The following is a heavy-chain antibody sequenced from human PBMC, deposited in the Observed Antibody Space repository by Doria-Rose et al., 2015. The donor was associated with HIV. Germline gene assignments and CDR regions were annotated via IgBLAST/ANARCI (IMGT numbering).Heavy chain of an antibody. Sequence: VQLVQSGGGLVKPGGSLRLSCAASGFMFSTYHMNWVRQAPGKGLEWVSFSSSSSYIYYADSVKGRFTISRDNAKNSLYLQMNSLRAEDTALYYCARMGGDFWSGTHHGVDVWGQGTTVTVSS. CDR3: ARMGGDFWSGTHHGVDV. CDR1: GFMFSTYH. J-gene: IGHJ6*02. V-gene: IGHV3-21*01. CDR2: SSSSSYI. D-gene: IGHD3-3*01.